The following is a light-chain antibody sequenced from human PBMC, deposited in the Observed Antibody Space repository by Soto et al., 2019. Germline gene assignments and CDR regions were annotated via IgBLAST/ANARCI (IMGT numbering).Light chain of an antibody. CDR1: LIISTW. Sequence: DIQMTQSPSTLSASVGDRVTITCRVSLIISTWLAWYQQKPGKAPKLLLYSASDLESGVPSRFSGSGFGTEFTLTITSLQPDDFATYYCQQYNSYSTFGPATFGQGTKVDIK. J-gene: IGKJ1*01. CDR3: QQYNSYSTFGPAT. V-gene: IGKV1-5*03. CDR2: SAS.